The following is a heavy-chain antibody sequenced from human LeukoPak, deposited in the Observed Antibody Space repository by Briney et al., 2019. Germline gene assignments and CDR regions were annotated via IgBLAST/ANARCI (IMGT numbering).Heavy chain of an antibody. CDR2: INHSGST. J-gene: IGHJ6*02. Sequence: PSETLSLTCAVYGGSFSGYYWSWIRQPPGKGLEWIGEINHSGSTNYNPSLKSRVTISVGTSKNQFSLKLSSVTAADTAVYYCARVELSYYGMDVWGQGTTVTVSS. CDR1: GGSFSGYY. D-gene: IGHD1-7*01. CDR3: ARVELSYYGMDV. V-gene: IGHV4-34*01.